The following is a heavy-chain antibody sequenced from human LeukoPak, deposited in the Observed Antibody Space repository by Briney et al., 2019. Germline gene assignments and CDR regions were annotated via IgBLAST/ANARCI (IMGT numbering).Heavy chain of an antibody. CDR3: AQYIRDSGTYNFDH. CDR2: VYYTGST. CDR1: GGSISPYY. V-gene: IGHV4-59*01. J-gene: IGHJ4*02. Sequence: SETLSLTCTVSGGSISPYYWSWIRQPPGKGLAWTGYVYYTGSTNYNPSLKSRVTISVDTSRNQFSLRLSSVTAADTAIYYCAQYIRDSGTYNFDHWGQGNLVTVSS. D-gene: IGHD1-1*01.